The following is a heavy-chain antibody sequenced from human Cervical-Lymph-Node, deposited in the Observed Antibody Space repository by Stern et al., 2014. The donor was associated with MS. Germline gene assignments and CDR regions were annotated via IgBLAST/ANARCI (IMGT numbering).Heavy chain of an antibody. J-gene: IGHJ6*02. CDR1: GFTFSSHA. Sequence: VQLVESGGGVVQPGRSLRVSCVASGFTFSSHAMHWVRQAPGKGLEWVAIIPYDGIDTYYADSVKGRFTVSRDNSKKTLYLQMNSLRAEDTAVYYCARDRRLRSPNGMDVWGQGTTVIVSS. CDR2: IPYDGIDT. CDR3: ARDRRLRSPNGMDV. D-gene: IGHD4-17*01. V-gene: IGHV3-30*04.